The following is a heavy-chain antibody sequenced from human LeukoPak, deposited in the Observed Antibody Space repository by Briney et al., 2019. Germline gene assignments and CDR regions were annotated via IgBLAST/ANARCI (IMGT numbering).Heavy chain of an antibody. D-gene: IGHD3-10*01. J-gene: IGHJ4*02. V-gene: IGHV4-39*07. CDR1: GGSISSSSYY. Sequence: SETLSLTCTVSGGSISSSSYYWGWIRQPPGKGLEWIGSIYHSGSTYYNPSLKSRVTISVDTSKNQFSLKLSSVTAADTAVYYCASHNGPYYYGSGSYWARWGQGTLVTVSS. CDR3: ASHNGPYYYGSGSYWAR. CDR2: IYHSGST.